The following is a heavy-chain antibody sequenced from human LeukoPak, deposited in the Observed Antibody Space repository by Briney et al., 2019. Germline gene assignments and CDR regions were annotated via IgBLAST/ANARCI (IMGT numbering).Heavy chain of an antibody. J-gene: IGHJ4*02. CDR3: AKAPSTVLFDY. CDR1: GFTLSSYA. Sequence: GGSLRLSCAASGFTLSSYAMSWVRPAPGRGLEWVSAISGSGGSTYYADSVKGRFTISRDNSKNTLYLQMNSLRAEDTAVYYCAKAPSTVLFDYWGQGTLVTVSS. D-gene: IGHD4-17*01. V-gene: IGHV3-23*01. CDR2: ISGSGGST.